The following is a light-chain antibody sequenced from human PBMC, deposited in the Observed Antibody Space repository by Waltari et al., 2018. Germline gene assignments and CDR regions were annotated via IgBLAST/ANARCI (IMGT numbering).Light chain of an antibody. CDR2: DAS. J-gene: IGKJ4*01. CDR3: QQYTNWPLT. V-gene: IGKV3D-15*01. Sequence: EIVLTQSPATLSVSPGARATLSCWASQSIRSTSAWYQQKPGQAPRLLIYDASTRATGIPVRFSGSGSGTYFTLTISSLQSEDFAVYYCQQYTNWPLTFGGGTKVEI. CDR1: QSIRST.